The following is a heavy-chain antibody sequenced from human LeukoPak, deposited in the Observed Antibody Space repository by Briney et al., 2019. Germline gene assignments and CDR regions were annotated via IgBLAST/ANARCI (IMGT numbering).Heavy chain of an antibody. CDR1: GYTFTSYG. D-gene: IGHD3-22*01. V-gene: IGHV1-18*01. CDR3: ARDNRDSSGYCLGDY. J-gene: IGHJ4*02. Sequence: GVSVKVSCKASGYTFTSYGISWVRQAPGQGLEWMGWISAYNGNTNYAQKLQGRVTMTTDTSTSTAYMELRSLRSDDTAVYYCARDNRDSSGYCLGDYWGQGTLVTVSS. CDR2: ISAYNGNT.